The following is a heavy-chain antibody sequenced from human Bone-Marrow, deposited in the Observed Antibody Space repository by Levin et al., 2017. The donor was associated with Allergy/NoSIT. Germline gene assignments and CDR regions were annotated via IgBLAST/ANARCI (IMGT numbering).Heavy chain of an antibody. CDR1: GGYISSYY. Sequence: SETLSLTCSVSGGYISSYYWSWIRQPPGKGLEWIAYIYHSGSTNYNPSLKSRVTISVDRSKKQFSLKLNSVTAADTAVYYCAGGVGTTHFQHWGQDTLVTVSS. CDR2: IYHSGST. V-gene: IGHV4-59*01. D-gene: IGHD3-16*01. J-gene: IGHJ1*01. CDR3: AGGVGTTHFQH.